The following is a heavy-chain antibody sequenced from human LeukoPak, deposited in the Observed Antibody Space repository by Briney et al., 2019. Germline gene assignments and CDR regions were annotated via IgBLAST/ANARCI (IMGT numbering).Heavy chain of an antibody. CDR2: ISSSGSYI. Sequence: GGSLRLSCAASGFTFSSYNMNWVRQAPGKGLEWVSSISSSGSYIYYADSMQGRFTISRDNAKNSLYLQMNSLRAEDTAVYYCASCPVVTQYNDYWGQGTLVTVSS. D-gene: IGHD4-23*01. CDR3: ASCPVVTQYNDY. CDR1: GFTFSSYN. J-gene: IGHJ4*02. V-gene: IGHV3-21*01.